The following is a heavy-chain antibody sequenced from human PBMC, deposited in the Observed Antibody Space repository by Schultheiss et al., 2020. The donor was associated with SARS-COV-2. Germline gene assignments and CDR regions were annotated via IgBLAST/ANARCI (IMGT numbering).Heavy chain of an antibody. CDR1: GFTFTTYG. D-gene: IGHD2-15*01. CDR3: ARDQVPVVAATPGY. Sequence: GGSLRLSCAASGFTFTTYGMHWVRQAPGKGLEWVAVIWYDGTKKYYADSVKGRFIISRDNSKNTLYLQMNSLRAEDSAVYYCARDQVPVVAATPGYWGQGTLVTVSS. V-gene: IGHV3-33*01. J-gene: IGHJ4*02. CDR2: IWYDGTKK.